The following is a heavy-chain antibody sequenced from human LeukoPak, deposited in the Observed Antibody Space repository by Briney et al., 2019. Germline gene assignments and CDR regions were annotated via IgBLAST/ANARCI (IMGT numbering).Heavy chain of an antibody. CDR3: ATSYDSSGYYDY. V-gene: IGHV1-2*02. CDR2: SNPNSGGT. Sequence: ASVKVSCKTSGYTLTTYAISWVRQAPGQGLEWMGWSNPNSGGTNYAQKFQGRVTMTRDTSISTAYMELSRLRSDDTAVYYCATSYDSSGYYDYWGQGTLVTVSS. CDR1: GYTLTTYA. D-gene: IGHD3-22*01. J-gene: IGHJ4*02.